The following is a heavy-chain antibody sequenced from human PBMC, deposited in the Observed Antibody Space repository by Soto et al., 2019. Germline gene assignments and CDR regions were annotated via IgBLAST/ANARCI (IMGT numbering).Heavy chain of an antibody. V-gene: IGHV4-61*01. CDR3: ARDQCSGGSCYYSHGMDV. D-gene: IGHD2-15*01. Sequence: SETLSLTCTVSGGSVSSGSYYWTWIRQPPGKGLGWIGYVYYSGSSNYNPSLKSRVTISIDTSKNQFSLKLSSVTAADTAVYYCARDQCSGGSCYYSHGMDVWGQGAPVT. J-gene: IGHJ6*02. CDR1: GGSVSSGSYY. CDR2: VYYSGSS.